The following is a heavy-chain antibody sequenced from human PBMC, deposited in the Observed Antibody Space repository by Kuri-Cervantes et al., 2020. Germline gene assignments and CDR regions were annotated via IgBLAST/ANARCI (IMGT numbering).Heavy chain of an antibody. D-gene: IGHD3-10*01. J-gene: IGHJ6*02. Sequence: GESLKISCTVSGFTLSDYYMDWVRQAPGKGLEWVGRTRNKPNSYTTEYAASVKGRFTISRDGSKNSLYLQMNSLKTEDTAVYYCARSLGSGSSPNYYYGMDVWGQGTTVTVSS. CDR2: TRNKPNSYTT. CDR3: ARSLGSGSSPNYYYGMDV. V-gene: IGHV3-72*01. CDR1: GFTLSDYY.